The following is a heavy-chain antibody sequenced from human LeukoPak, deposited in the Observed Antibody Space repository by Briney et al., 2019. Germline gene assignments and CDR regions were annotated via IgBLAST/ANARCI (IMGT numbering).Heavy chain of an antibody. CDR2: IYFSGST. D-gene: IGHD6-13*01. Sequence: PSETLSPTCTASGGSISNYYWSWIRQPPGKGLKCIGYIYFSGSTNYNPSLKSRVTISVDTSKNQFSLKLSSVTAADTAVYYCARHGGYSSPYLHWGQGTLVTVSS. J-gene: IGHJ1*01. CDR1: GGSISNYY. CDR3: ARHGGYSSPYLH. V-gene: IGHV4-59*08.